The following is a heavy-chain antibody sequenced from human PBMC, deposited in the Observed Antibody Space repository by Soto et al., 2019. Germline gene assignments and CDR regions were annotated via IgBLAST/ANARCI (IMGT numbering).Heavy chain of an antibody. CDR2: TRNKANSYTN. Sequence: VGSLRLSCAASGFTFSDHYMDWVRQAPGKGLEWVGRTRNKANSYTNEYAASVKGRFTISRDDSKNSLYLQMNSLNTEDPAVYYCARASCSYSSGWYPRYYYYGMDVWGQGTTVTVSS. D-gene: IGHD6-19*01. CDR1: GFTFSDHY. V-gene: IGHV3-72*01. CDR3: ARASCSYSSGWYPRYYYYGMDV. J-gene: IGHJ6*02.